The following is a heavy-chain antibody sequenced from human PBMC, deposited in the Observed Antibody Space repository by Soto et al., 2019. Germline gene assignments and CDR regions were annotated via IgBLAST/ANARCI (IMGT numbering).Heavy chain of an antibody. D-gene: IGHD2-8*02. CDR3: AREWGGVEAAVYYYGMDV. J-gene: IGHJ6*02. CDR2: IIPIFGTA. V-gene: IGHV1-69*01. CDR1: GGTFSSYA. Sequence: QVQLVQSGAEVKKPGSSVKVSCKASGGTFSSYAISWVRQAPGQGLEWMGGIIPIFGTANYAQKFQGRVTRTGDEYKSTAYMELSSLRSEDTAVYYCAREWGGVEAAVYYYGMDVWGQGNTVTVSS.